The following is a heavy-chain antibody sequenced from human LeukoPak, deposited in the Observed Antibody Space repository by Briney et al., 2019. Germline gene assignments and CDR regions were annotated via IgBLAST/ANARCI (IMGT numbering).Heavy chain of an antibody. CDR3: AHSRGYYDQNWFDP. J-gene: IGHJ5*02. CDR2: IYWNDDK. CDR1: GFSLRTRGVG. V-gene: IGHV2-5*01. Sequence: ESGPTLVKPTQTLTLTCTFSGFSLRTRGVGVGWIRQPPGKALEWLSLIYWNDDKRYSPSLKSRLTITKDTSKNQVVLTMTNMDPVDTATYYCAHSRGYYDQNWFDPWGQGTLVTVSS. D-gene: IGHD3-22*01.